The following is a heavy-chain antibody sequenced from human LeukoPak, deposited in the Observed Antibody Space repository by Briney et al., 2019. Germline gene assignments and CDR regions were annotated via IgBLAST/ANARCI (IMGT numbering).Heavy chain of an antibody. CDR2: MNPDSGNT. V-gene: IGHV1-8*01. CDR3: AREGTITMVRGVIITGWFDP. CDR1: GYTFTSYD. Sequence: ASVKVSCKASGYTFTSYDINWVRQATGQGLEWMGWMNPDSGNTGYAQKFQGRVTMTRNTSISTAYMELSSLRSEDTAVYYCAREGTITMVRGVIITGWFDPWGQGTLVTVSS. J-gene: IGHJ5*02. D-gene: IGHD3-10*01.